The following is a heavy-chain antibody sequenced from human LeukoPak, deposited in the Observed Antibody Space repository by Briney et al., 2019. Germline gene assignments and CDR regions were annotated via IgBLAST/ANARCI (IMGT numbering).Heavy chain of an antibody. J-gene: IGHJ4*02. D-gene: IGHD2-2*01. Sequence: ASVKVSCKASGYTFTDYYIHWVRQAPGQGLEWMGWINPNSVGTNYAQKFQGRVTMTRDTSINTAYMELRRLRSDDTAVYYCARDIVVVSAARGDYWGQGTLVTVSS. CDR1: GYTFTDYY. CDR2: INPNSVGT. CDR3: ARDIVVVSAARGDY. V-gene: IGHV1-2*02.